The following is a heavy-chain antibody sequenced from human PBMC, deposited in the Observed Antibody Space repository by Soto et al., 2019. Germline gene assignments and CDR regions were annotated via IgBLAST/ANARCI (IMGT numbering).Heavy chain of an antibody. CDR3: ARAFHHFDWLYLIGC. D-gene: IGHD3-9*01. J-gene: IGHJ4*02. V-gene: IGHV3-33*01. CDR1: GFTFSSYG. CDR2: IWYDGSNK. Sequence: QVQLVESGGGVVQPGRSLRLSCAASGFTFSSYGMHWVRQAPGKGLEWVAVIWYDGSNKYYADSVKGRFTISRDNSKHTLYLQMNSLRAEDTAVYYRARAFHHFDWLYLIGCRGQGTLVTVSS.